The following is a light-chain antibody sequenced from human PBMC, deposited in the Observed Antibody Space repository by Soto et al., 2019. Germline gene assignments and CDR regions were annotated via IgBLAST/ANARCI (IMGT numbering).Light chain of an antibody. V-gene: IGKV3-20*01. CDR1: QSVSSPY. CDR3: QQYGTSPWT. J-gene: IGKJ1*01. Sequence: IVLTQSPVTLSLSTGERATLPCRASQSVSSPYLAWYQQKTGQAPRLIIYGESSRATGITDRFSGSESGKDLTLNISRLEPEDLAVYHGQQYGTSPWTFGQGTKVDI. CDR2: GES.